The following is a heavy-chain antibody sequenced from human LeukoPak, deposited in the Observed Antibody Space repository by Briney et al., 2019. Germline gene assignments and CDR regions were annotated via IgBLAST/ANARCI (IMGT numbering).Heavy chain of an antibody. V-gene: IGHV4-4*07. CDR2: IYRSGST. Sequence: SETLSLTCSVSGGSISSYYWNWIRQPAGTGLEWIGRIYRSGSTNYSPSLKSRISMSIDTSKSQFTLKLSSVTAADTAVYYCARSNDNGDYYFDSWGQGTLVTVSS. D-gene: IGHD4-17*01. CDR3: ARSNDNGDYYFDS. J-gene: IGHJ4*02. CDR1: GGSISSYY.